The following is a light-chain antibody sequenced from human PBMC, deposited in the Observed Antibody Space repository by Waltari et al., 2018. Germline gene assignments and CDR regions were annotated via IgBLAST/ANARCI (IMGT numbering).Light chain of an antibody. CDR1: QSISSW. V-gene: IGKV1-5*03. Sequence: DIQMTQSPSTLSASVGDRVTITCRASQSISSWLAWYQQKPGKAPKLLIYKAYSLESGVPSRFSGGGSGTDFTLTISSLQPDDFATYYCQQYSSWPQTFGQGTRLEIK. CDR2: KAY. J-gene: IGKJ5*01. CDR3: QQYSSWPQT.